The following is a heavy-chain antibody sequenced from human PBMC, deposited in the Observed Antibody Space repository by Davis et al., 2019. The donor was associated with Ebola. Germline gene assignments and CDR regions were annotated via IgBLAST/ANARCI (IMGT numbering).Heavy chain of an antibody. CDR3: ARDPPYDQGYDY. CDR2: TYYRSKWFV. Sequence: SQTLSLPCAIPWVSVSSNTAAWNWIRQSPSRGLEWLGRTYYRSKWFVDYAVSVKSRMTINSDTSKNQFSLQLSSVTPEDTAVYYCARDPPYDQGYDYWGQGILVTVSS. CDR1: WVSVSSNTAA. J-gene: IGHJ4*02. V-gene: IGHV6-1*01. D-gene: IGHD3-22*01.